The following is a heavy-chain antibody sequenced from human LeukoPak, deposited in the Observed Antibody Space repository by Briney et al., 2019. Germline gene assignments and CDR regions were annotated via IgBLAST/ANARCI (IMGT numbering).Heavy chain of an antibody. Sequence: SETLSLTCTVSGGSIGSYYWSWIRQPPGKGLEWIGYIYYSGSTNYNPSLKSRVTISLDTSKNQFSLKLSSVTAADTAVYYCARWESLLGSRIFDIWGQGTMVTVSS. CDR3: ARWESLLGSRIFDI. CDR2: IYYSGST. D-gene: IGHD7-27*01. V-gene: IGHV4-59*01. CDR1: GGSIGSYY. J-gene: IGHJ3*02.